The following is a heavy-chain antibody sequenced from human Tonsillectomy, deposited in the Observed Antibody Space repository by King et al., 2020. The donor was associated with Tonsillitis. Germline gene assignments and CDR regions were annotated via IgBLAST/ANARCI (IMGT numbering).Heavy chain of an antibody. CDR2: IVVGSGNT. J-gene: IGHJ6*03. CDR3: AASLDCSSTSCHDPNYCYYYMDV. D-gene: IGHD2-2*01. Sequence: VQLVQSGPEVKKPGTSVKVSCKASGFTFTSSAMQWVRQARGQRLEWIGWIVVGSGNTNYAQKFQERVTITRDMSTSTAYMELSSLRSEDTAVYYCAASLDCSSTSCHDPNYCYYYMDVWGKGTTVTVSS. CDR1: GFTFTSSA. V-gene: IGHV1-58*02.